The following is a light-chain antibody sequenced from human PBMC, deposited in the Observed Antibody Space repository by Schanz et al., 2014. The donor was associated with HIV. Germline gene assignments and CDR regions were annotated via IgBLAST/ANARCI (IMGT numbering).Light chain of an antibody. CDR3: SSYTTSSTLV. CDR1: SSDVGGYNY. J-gene: IGLJ2*01. V-gene: IGLV2-14*01. Sequence: QSALTQPPSASGSPGQSVTISCTGTSSDVGGYNYVSWYQQHPGKAPKLMIYGVTDRPSGASNRFSGSKSGNTASLTISGLQAEDEADYYCSSYTTSSTLVFGGGTKLTVL. CDR2: GVT.